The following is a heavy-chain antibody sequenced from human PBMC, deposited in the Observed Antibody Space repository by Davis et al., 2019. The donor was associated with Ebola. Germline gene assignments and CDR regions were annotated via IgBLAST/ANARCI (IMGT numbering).Heavy chain of an antibody. Sequence: GESLKISCAASGFTFSSYSMNWVRQAPGKGLEWVSSISSSSSYIYYADSVKGRFTISRDNAKNSLYLQMNSLRAEDTAVYYCARDSGDHGEIDYWGQGTLVTVSS. CDR2: ISSSSSYI. V-gene: IGHV3-21*01. CDR1: GFTFSSYS. J-gene: IGHJ4*02. CDR3: ARDSGDHGEIDY. D-gene: IGHD4-17*01.